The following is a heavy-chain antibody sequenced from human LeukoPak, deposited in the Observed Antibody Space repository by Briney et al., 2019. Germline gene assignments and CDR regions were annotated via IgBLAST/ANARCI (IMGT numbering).Heavy chain of an antibody. CDR2: IYYSGST. V-gene: IGHV4-59*01. CDR3: ARAPEDSYYDFWSGISTRVYYFDY. J-gene: IGHJ4*02. Sequence: SETLSLTCTVSGGSISSYYWSWIRQPPGKGLEWIGYIYYSGSTNYNPSLKSRVTISVDTSKNQFSLKLSSVTAADTAVYYCARAPEDSYYDFWSGISTRVYYFDYWGQGTLVTVSS. CDR1: GGSISSYY. D-gene: IGHD3-3*01.